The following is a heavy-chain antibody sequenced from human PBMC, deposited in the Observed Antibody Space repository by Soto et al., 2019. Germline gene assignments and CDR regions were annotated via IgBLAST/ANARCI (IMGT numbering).Heavy chain of an antibody. CDR1: GYTFTSYP. Sequence: QVQLVQSGAEVKKPGASVKVSCKASGYTFTSYPTHWVRQAPGQRLEWMGWIDAGNGNTKYSQKFRGRVTFTTDTSASTAYMDLNSLRSEDTAVYYCARAGYTYGSQYYGMDVWGQGTTVTVSS. V-gene: IGHV1-3*01. CDR2: IDAGNGNT. J-gene: IGHJ6*02. CDR3: ARAGYTYGSQYYGMDV. D-gene: IGHD5-18*01.